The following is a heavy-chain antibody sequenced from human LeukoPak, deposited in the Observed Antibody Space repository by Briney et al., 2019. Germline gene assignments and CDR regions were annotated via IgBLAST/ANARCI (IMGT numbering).Heavy chain of an antibody. J-gene: IGHJ4*02. Sequence: PGGSLRLSCAASGFTFSSYGMHWVRQAPGKGPEWVAVISYDGSNKYYADSVKGRFTISRDNSKNTLYLQMNSLRAEDTAVYYCAKDRSSWSAPTYYFDYWGQGTLVTVSS. D-gene: IGHD6-13*01. CDR2: ISYDGSNK. CDR3: AKDRSSWSAPTYYFDY. CDR1: GFTFSSYG. V-gene: IGHV3-30*18.